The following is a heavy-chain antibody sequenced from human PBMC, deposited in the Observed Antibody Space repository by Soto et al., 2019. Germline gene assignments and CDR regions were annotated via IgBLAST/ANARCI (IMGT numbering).Heavy chain of an antibody. V-gene: IGHV3-48*03. CDR3: ARPYWGVKSAPYYYYYYGMDV. Sequence: GGSLRLSCAASGFTFSSYEMNWVRQAPGKGLEWVSYISSSGSTIYYADSVKGRFTISRDNAKNSLYLQMNSLRAEDTAVYYCARPYWGVKSAPYYYYYYGMDVWGQGTTVTVSS. D-gene: IGHD7-27*01. CDR1: GFTFSSYE. CDR2: ISSSGSTI. J-gene: IGHJ6*02.